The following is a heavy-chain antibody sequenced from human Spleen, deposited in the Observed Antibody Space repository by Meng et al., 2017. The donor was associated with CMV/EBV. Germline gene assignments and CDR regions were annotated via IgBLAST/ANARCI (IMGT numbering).Heavy chain of an antibody. CDR3: TRSAYYYDSSGSY. CDR1: GFTFSTSW. D-gene: IGHD3-22*01. J-gene: IGHJ4*02. V-gene: IGHV3-7*01. CDR2: IREDGSSK. Sequence: GESLKISCAASGFTFSTSWMSWVRQAPGKGLEWVANIREDGSSKYYADPVKGRFTISRDNAKNSLFLQMSSLRAEDTAVYYCTRSAYYYDSSGSYWGQGTLVTVSS.